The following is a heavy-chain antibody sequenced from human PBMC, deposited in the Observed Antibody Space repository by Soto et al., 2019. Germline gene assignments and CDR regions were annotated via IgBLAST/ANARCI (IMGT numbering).Heavy chain of an antibody. CDR3: ARDSGPFDI. CDR2: IKQDGSEK. D-gene: IGHD3-10*01. Sequence: PGGSLRLSCAASGFTFSSYWMSWVRQTPGTGLEWVANIKQDGSEKYYVDSVKGRFTISRDNAQNSLYLQMNSLRAEDTAVYYCARDSGPFDIWGQGTMVTVSS. CDR1: GFTFSSYW. V-gene: IGHV3-7*05. J-gene: IGHJ3*02.